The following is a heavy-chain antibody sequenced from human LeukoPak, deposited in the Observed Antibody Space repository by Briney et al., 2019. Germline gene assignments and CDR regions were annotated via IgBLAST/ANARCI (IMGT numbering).Heavy chain of an antibody. D-gene: IGHD4-11*01. V-gene: IGHV4-39*01. CDR2: IYYSGDT. J-gene: IGHJ4*02. CDR3: ARHVRSNYAPLDY. Sequence: SETLSLTCTVSGGSISSHGYYWAWIRQPPGKGLEWIGNIYYSGDTYYNPSLKSRVTISVDTSMNQFSLKLSSVTAADTAVYYCARHVRSNYAPLDYWGQGTLVTVSS. CDR1: GGSISSHGYY.